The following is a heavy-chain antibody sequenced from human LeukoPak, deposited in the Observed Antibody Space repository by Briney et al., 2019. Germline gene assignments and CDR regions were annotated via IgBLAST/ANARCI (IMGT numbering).Heavy chain of an antibody. CDR2: IYYSGST. Sequence: PSETLSLTCTVSGGSISSYYWSWIRQPPGKGLEWIGYIYYSGSTNYNPSLKSRVTISVDTSKNQFSLKLSSVTAADTAVYYCARGLEGVVTAILGGYYYYYMDVWGKGTTVTVSS. CDR1: GGSISSYY. D-gene: IGHD2-21*02. J-gene: IGHJ6*03. CDR3: ARGLEGVVTAILGGYYYYYMDV. V-gene: IGHV4-59*01.